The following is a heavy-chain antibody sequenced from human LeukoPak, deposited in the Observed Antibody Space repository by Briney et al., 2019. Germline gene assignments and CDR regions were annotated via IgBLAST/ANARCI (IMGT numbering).Heavy chain of an antibody. CDR2: IIPIFGTA. J-gene: IGHJ5*02. Sequence: ASVKVSCKASGGTFSSYAISWVRQAPGQGLEWMGGIIPIFGTANYAQKFQGRVTITADESTGTAYMELSSLRSEDTAVYYCARDLDYYGSGSYYLYDPWGQGTLVTVSS. CDR1: GGTFSSYA. V-gene: IGHV1-69*13. CDR3: ARDLDYYGSGSYYLYDP. D-gene: IGHD3-10*01.